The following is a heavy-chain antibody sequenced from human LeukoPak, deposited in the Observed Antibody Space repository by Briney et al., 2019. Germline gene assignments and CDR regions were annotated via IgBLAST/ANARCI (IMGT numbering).Heavy chain of an antibody. D-gene: IGHD6-19*01. V-gene: IGHV1-69*06. CDR2: IIPIFGTA. J-gene: IGHJ4*02. Sequence: SVKVSCKASRGTFSSYAISWVRQAPGQELEWMGGIIPIFGTANYAQKFQGRVTMTEDTSTDTAYMKLSSLRSKDTAVYYCATESIAVAEGDYCGQGPLVTVTA. CDR3: ATESIAVAEGDY. CDR1: RGTFSSYA.